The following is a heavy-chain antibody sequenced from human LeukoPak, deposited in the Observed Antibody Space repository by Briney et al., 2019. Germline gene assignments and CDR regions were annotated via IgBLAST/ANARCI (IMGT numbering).Heavy chain of an antibody. CDR3: ARGVYSSSWSIDY. CDR2: INSNGSST. CDR1: GFTFSSYW. V-gene: IGHV3-74*01. Sequence: GGSLRLSCAASGFTFSSYWMHWVRQAPGKGLVWVSRINSNGSSTSYADSVKGRFTISRDNAKNTLYLQMNSLRAEDTAVYYCARGVYSSSWSIDYWGQGTLVTVSS. D-gene: IGHD6-13*01. J-gene: IGHJ4*02.